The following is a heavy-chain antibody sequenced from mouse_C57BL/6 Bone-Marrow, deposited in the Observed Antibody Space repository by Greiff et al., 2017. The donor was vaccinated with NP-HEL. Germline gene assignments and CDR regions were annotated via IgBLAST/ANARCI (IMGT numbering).Heavy chain of an antibody. V-gene: IGHV5-12*01. CDR1: GFTFSDYY. CDR3: ARSGSTYAMDY. CDR2: ISNGGGST. Sequence: EVQLQESGGGLVQPGGSLKLSCAASGFTFSDYYMSWVRQTPEKRLEWVAYISNGGGSTYYPDTVKGRFTISRDNAKNTLYLQMSRLKSEDTAMYYCARSGSTYAMDYWGQGTSVTVSS. J-gene: IGHJ4*01. D-gene: IGHD1-1*01.